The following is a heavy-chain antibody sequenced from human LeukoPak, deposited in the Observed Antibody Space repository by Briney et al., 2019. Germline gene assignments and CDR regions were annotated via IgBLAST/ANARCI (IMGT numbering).Heavy chain of an antibody. J-gene: IGHJ4*02. V-gene: IGHV3-74*01. D-gene: IGHD3-3*01. Sequence: GGSLRLSCAASTFTFSRYWMHWVRQAPGKGRVWVSRINSDGTNTNYADSVKGRFTISRDNTKNTLYLQMNSLRTEDTAVYYCARDRAAFGVVQVGYWGQGTLVTVSS. CDR1: TFTFSRYW. CDR2: INSDGTNT. CDR3: ARDRAAFGVVQVGY.